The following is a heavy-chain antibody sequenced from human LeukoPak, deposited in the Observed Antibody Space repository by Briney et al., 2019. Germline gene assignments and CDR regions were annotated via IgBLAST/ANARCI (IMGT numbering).Heavy chain of an antibody. V-gene: IGHV3-23*01. CDR2: ISGSGGST. CDR3: AEEGSVAGIFDY. J-gene: IGHJ4*02. CDR1: GFTFSSYA. D-gene: IGHD6-19*01. Sequence: GGSLRLSCAASGFTFSSYAMSWVRQAPGKGLEWVSSISGSGGSTYYADSVKGRFTISRDNSKNTLYLQMNSLRAEDTAVYYCAEEGSVAGIFDYWGQGTLVTVSS.